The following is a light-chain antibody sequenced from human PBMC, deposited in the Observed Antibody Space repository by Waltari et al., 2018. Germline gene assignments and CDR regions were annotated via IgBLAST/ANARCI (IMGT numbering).Light chain of an antibody. V-gene: IGKV2-28*01. CDR3: MQGLQIPFT. CDR2: FGS. Sequence: DIMMTQSPIPLPVSPGEPASIPCRSSQSLLHSNGYHYLDWYLQKPGQSPQLLIYFGSNRASGVADRFSGSASGTDFTLKVSRVEAEDVGVYFCMQGLQIPFTFGQGTKLEI. CDR1: QSLLHSNGYHY. J-gene: IGKJ2*01.